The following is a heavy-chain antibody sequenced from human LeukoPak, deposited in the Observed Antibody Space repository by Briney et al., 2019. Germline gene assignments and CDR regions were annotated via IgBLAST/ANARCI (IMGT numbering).Heavy chain of an antibody. V-gene: IGHV2-5*01. CDR1: GFSLSTSGVG. Sequence: SGPTLVKPTQTLTLTCTFSGFSLSTSGVGVGWIRQSPGKALEWLALIYWNDDKRYSPSLKSRLTITKDTSKNQVVLTMTNMDPVDTATYYCAHRYCSGGSCYSPPYWGQGTLVTVSS. J-gene: IGHJ4*02. CDR2: IYWNDDK. CDR3: AHRYCSGGSCYSPPY. D-gene: IGHD2-15*01.